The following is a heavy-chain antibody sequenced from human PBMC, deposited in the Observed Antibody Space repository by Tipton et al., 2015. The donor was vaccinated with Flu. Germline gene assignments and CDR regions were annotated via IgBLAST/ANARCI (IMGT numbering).Heavy chain of an antibody. CDR2: IYMGGRT. CDR3: ARERRGGWPFYDAFDF. D-gene: IGHD6-19*01. J-gene: IGHJ3*01. V-gene: IGHV4-4*07. CDR1: GGSINSYY. Sequence: TLSLTCSVSGGSINSYYWGWIRQPAGKGLEWIGRIYMGGRTNYNPSLKSRVTMSLDLFKNQISLRLSSVTAADTAVYYCARERRGGWPFYDAFDFWGQGTTVTVSS.